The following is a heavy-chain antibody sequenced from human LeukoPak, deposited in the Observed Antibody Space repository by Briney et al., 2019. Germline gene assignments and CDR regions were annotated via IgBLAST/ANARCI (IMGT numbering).Heavy chain of an antibody. CDR3: AKDPGYQVVYCFDY. J-gene: IGHJ4*02. Sequence: GGSLRLPCAASGFTFSSYSMSWVRQAPGKGLEWVSGISGSGGSTDYADSVKGRFTISRDNSKSTLYLQMNSLRAEDTAVYYCAKDPGYQVVYCFDYWGQGTLVTVSS. CDR1: GFTFSSYS. D-gene: IGHD2-2*01. CDR2: ISGSGGST. V-gene: IGHV3-23*01.